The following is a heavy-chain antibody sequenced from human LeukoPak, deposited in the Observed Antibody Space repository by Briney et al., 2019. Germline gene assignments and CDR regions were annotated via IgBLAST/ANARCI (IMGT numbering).Heavy chain of an antibody. CDR3: ARSIAAAGTGWFDP. Sequence: PSETLSLTCTVSGGSISSYYWSWIRQPPGKGLEWIGYIYHSGSTNYNPSLKSRVTISVDTSKNQFSLKLSSVTAADTAVYYCARSIAAAGTGWFDPWGQGTLVTVSS. D-gene: IGHD6-13*01. V-gene: IGHV4-59*01. CDR1: GGSISSYY. J-gene: IGHJ5*02. CDR2: IYHSGST.